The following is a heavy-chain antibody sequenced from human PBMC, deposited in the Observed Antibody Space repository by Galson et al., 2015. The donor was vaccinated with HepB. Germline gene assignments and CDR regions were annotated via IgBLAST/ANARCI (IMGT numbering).Heavy chain of an antibody. D-gene: IGHD2-2*01. J-gene: IGHJ3*02. CDR1: GGTFSSYA. CDR3: ARERVVPSAINAFDI. CDR2: IIPIFGTA. V-gene: IGHV1-69*13. Sequence: SVKVSCKASGGTFSSYAISWVRQAPGQGLEWMGGIIPIFGTANYAQKFQGRVTITADESTSTAYMELSSLRSEDTAVYYCARERVVPSAINAFDIWGQGTMVTVSS.